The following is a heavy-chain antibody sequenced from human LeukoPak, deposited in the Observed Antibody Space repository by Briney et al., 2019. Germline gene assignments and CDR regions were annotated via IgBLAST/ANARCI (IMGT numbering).Heavy chain of an antibody. V-gene: IGHV3-21*01. CDR3: ARDSPSENYSNY. Sequence: GASLRLSCAASAFTFSSYSMNWVRQDPGKGLEWVSSISSTTSYVYYADSVKGRFTISRDNAKNSLYLQMNSLRAEDTAVYYCARDSPSENYSNYWGQGTLVTVSS. CDR1: AFTFSSYS. CDR2: ISSTTSYV. J-gene: IGHJ4*02. D-gene: IGHD1-7*01.